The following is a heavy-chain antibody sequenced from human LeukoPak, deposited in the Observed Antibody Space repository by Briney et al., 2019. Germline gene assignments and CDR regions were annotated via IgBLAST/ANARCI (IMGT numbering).Heavy chain of an antibody. D-gene: IGHD2-15*01. CDR1: GGSISTSSYY. J-gene: IGHJ4*02. Sequence: SETLSLTCTVSGGSISTSSYYWGWIRQPPGKGLECIGNIYYSGSTYYNPSLKSRVTISVDTSKNQFSLKLSSVTAADTAVYYCARDIGDCSGGSCYSSFDYWGQRTLVTVSS. CDR3: ARDIGDCSGGSCYSSFDY. V-gene: IGHV4-39*07. CDR2: IYYSGST.